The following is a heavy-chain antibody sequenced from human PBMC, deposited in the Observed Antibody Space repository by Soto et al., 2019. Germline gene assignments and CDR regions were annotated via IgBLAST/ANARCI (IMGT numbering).Heavy chain of an antibody. CDR1: GFTFSTYG. CDR3: ARFSGDNTRGYFDL. D-gene: IGHD4-17*01. CDR2: IWYDGSNK. J-gene: IGHJ2*01. V-gene: IGHV3-33*01. Sequence: QVQLVESGGGVVQPGRSLRLSCAASGFTFSTYGMHWVRQAPGKGLEWVAVIWYDGSNKYCADSVKGRFTISRDNSKNTLSVQMNSLRVEDTAVYYCARFSGDNTRGYFDLWGRGTLVTVSS.